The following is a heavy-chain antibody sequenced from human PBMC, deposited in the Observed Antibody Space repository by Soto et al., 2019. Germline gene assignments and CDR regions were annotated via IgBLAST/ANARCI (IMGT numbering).Heavy chain of an antibody. CDR3: ARDGDYYDSSGYWDY. CDR2: ISSSSSYI. V-gene: IGHV3-21*01. CDR1: GFTFSSYS. D-gene: IGHD3-22*01. Sequence: PGGSLRLSCAASGFTFSSYSMNWVRQAPGKGLEWVSSISSSSSYIYYADSVKGRFTISRDNAKNSLYLQMNSLRAEDTAVYYCARDGDYYDSSGYWDYWGQGTLVTVSS. J-gene: IGHJ4*02.